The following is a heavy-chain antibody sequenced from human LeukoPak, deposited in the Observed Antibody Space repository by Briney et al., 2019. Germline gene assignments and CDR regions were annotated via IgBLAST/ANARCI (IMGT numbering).Heavy chain of an antibody. V-gene: IGHV4-34*01. CDR2: INHSGST. CDR1: GGSFSGYY. CDR3: ARAPAYCSSTSCYGNWFDP. J-gene: IGHJ5*02. Sequence: SETLSLTCAVYGGSFSGYYWSWIRQPPGKGLEWIGEINHSGSTNYNPSLKSRVTISVDTSKNQFSLKLSSVTAADTAVYYCARAPAYCSSTSCYGNWFDPWGQGTLVTVSS. D-gene: IGHD2-2*01.